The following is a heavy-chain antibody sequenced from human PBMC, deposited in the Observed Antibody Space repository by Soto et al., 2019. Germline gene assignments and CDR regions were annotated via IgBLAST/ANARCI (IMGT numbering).Heavy chain of an antibody. D-gene: IGHD6-13*01. CDR2: IYWNDEK. V-gene: IGHV2-5*01. J-gene: IGHJ4*02. CDR1: GFSLSTYAVA. CDR3: AQCLGAGNSCYFDY. Sequence: QITLKESGRPLVKPTQTLTLTCPFSGFSLSTYAVAVGWIRHPPGKALEWVALIYWNDEKRSRPSLNSRLTIAKDTSKNQVVLTMTNMDPVDTGTYYCAQCLGAGNSCYFDYWGQGALVTVSS.